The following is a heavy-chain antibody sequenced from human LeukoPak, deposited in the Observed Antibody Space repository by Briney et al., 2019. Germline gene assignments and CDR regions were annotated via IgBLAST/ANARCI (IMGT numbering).Heavy chain of an antibody. CDR2: IYYSGST. CDR1: GGSISIGGYY. CDR3: ARVLSAYCGGDCYDDAFDI. D-gene: IGHD2-21*02. V-gene: IGHV4-31*03. J-gene: IGHJ3*02. Sequence: PSETLSLTCTVSGGSISIGGYYWSWIRQHPGKGLEWIGYIYYSGSTYYNPSLKSRVTISVDTSKNQFSLKLSSVTAADTAVYYCARVLSAYCGGDCYDDAFDIWGQGTMVTVSS.